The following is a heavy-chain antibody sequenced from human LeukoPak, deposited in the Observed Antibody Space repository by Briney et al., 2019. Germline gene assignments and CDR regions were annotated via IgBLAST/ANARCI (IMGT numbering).Heavy chain of an antibody. J-gene: IGHJ4*02. CDR1: GGSISSGSYY. D-gene: IGHD2-15*01. CDR3: ARIFCSGASCYSHDY. Sequence: SQTLSLTCTVSGGSISSGSYYWSWIRQPAGKGLEWIGRIYTSGSTNYNPFLKSRVTISVDTSKNQFSLKLSSVTAADTAVYYCARIFCSGASCYSHDYWGQGTLVTVSS. V-gene: IGHV4-61*02. CDR2: IYTSGST.